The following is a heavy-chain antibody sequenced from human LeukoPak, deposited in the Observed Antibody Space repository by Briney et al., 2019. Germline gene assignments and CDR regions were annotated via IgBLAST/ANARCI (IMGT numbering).Heavy chain of an antibody. J-gene: IGHJ6*02. CDR2: INPSGGST. V-gene: IGHV1-46*01. D-gene: IGHD6-19*01. CDR3: ARDRTRVAGTGRGTYYYGMDV. Sequence: ASVKVSCKASGYTFTSNYIHWVRQAPGQGLEWMGIINPSGGSTSYAQKFQGRVTMTRDTSTSTVYMELSSLRSEDTAVYYCARDRTRVAGTGRGTYYYGMDVWGQGTTVTVSS. CDR1: GYTFTSNY.